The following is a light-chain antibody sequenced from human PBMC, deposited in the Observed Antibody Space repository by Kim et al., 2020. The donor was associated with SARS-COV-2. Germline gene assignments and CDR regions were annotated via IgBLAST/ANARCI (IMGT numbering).Light chain of an antibody. J-gene: IGKJ4*01. Sequence: ASVGYRVTITCRASQSISSYLNWYQHKPGNAPTLQICAASSLQSGVPSRFSGSGSVTDFTLTISSLQPEAFATYYCQQSYSTPLTFGGGTNVDFK. CDR3: QQSYSTPLT. CDR2: AAS. CDR1: QSISSY. V-gene: IGKV1-39*01.